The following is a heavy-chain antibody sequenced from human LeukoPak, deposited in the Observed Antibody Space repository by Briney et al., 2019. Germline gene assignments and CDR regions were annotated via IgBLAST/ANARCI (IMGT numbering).Heavy chain of an antibody. CDR1: GFTFSSDW. Sequence: GGSLRLSCAASGFTFSSDWMHWVRQGPGKGLVWVSRINSDGTITNYADSVQGRFTISRDNAKNTLYLQMNSLRVEDTAVYYCARRAGDTFSADIWGQGTMVTVSS. CDR2: INSDGTIT. J-gene: IGHJ3*02. D-gene: IGHD5-18*01. V-gene: IGHV3-74*01. CDR3: ARRAGDTFSADI.